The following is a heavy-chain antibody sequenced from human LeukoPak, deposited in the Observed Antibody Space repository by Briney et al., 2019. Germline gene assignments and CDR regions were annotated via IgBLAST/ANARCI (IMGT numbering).Heavy chain of an antibody. CDR3: ARLGYSSYAQGY. V-gene: IGHV4-39*01. J-gene: IGHJ4*02. CDR1: GGSISSSSYY. Sequence: PSETLSLTCTVSGGSISSSSYYWGWIRQPPGKGLEWIGSIYYSGSTYYNPSLKSRVTISVDTSKNQFSLKLSSVTAADTAVYYCARLGYSSYAQGYWGQGTLVTVSS. D-gene: IGHD6-13*01. CDR2: IYYSGST.